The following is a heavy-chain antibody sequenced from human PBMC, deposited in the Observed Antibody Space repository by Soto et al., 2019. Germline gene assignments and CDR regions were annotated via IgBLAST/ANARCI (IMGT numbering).Heavy chain of an antibody. D-gene: IGHD4-17*01. CDR3: ATSTVVTHFDY. Sequence: PGGSLRLSCAASGFSVSGNYMTWVRQAPGKGLDWVSIIYSGGSTFYADSVKGRFTISRDNSRNTVYLQMNSLRVEDTAVYYCATSTVVTHFDYWGQRTPVTVSS. CDR2: IYSGGST. V-gene: IGHV3-53*01. J-gene: IGHJ4*02. CDR1: GFSVSGNY.